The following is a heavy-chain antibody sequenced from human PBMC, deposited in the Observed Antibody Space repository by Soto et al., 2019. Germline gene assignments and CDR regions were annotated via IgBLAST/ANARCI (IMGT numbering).Heavy chain of an antibody. CDR3: ARDRYSSGWIDGY. V-gene: IGHV3-48*04. J-gene: IGHJ4*02. CDR1: GFTFSRCA. CDR2: ISSSSSTI. Sequence: GGSLRLSCAASGFTFSRCAMNWVRQAPGKGLEWVSYISSSSSTIFYADSVKGRFTISRDNAKNSLYLQMNSLRAEDTAVYYCARDRYSSGWIDGYWGQGTLVTVSS. D-gene: IGHD6-19*01.